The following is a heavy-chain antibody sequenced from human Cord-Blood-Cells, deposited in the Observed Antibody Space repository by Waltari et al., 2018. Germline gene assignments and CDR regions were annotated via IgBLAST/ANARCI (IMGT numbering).Heavy chain of an antibody. CDR3: ARATGYSSGWYRGFDY. Sequence: QVQLVESGGGVVQPGRSLRLSCAASGFTFSSYGMHWVRQAPGKGLGVVAVIWYDGSNKCFADSVKGRFTISRDNSKNTLYLQMNSLRAEDTAVYYCARATGYSSGWYRGFDYWGQGTLVTVSS. CDR1: GFTFSSYG. D-gene: IGHD6-19*01. V-gene: IGHV3-33*01. CDR2: IWYDGSNK. J-gene: IGHJ4*02.